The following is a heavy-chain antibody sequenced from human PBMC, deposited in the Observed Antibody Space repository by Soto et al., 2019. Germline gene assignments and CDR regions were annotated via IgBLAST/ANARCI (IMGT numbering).Heavy chain of an antibody. D-gene: IGHD6-19*01. CDR1: GFTFSDYY. CDR3: ARAPKPLLAVALDAFDI. V-gene: IGHV3-11*01. J-gene: IGHJ3*02. CDR2: ISSSGSTI. Sequence: PGGSLRLSCAASGFTFSDYYMSWIRQAPGKGLEWVSYISSSGSTIYYADSVKGRFTISRDNAKNSLYLQMNSLRAEDTAVYYCARAPKPLLAVALDAFDIWGQGTMVTVSS.